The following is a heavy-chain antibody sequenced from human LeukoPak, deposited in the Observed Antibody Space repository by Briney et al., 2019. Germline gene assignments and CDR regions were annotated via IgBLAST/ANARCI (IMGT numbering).Heavy chain of an antibody. CDR2: IYHSGTT. J-gene: IGHJ5*02. D-gene: IGHD3-3*01. CDR1: GYSISSGYY. Sequence: PSETLSLTCTVAGYSISSGYYWGWIRQPPGKGLEWIGSIYHSGTTYYNPSLNIRVTISVDTSKNQFSLKLSSVTAADPAVYYCARGFYDFWSGYNNWFDPWGQGTLVTVSS. CDR3: ARGFYDFWSGYNNWFDP. V-gene: IGHV4-38-2*02.